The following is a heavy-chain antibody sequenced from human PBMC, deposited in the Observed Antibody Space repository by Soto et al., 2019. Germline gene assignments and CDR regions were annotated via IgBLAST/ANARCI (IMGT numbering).Heavy chain of an antibody. Sequence: LRLSCAASGFTFSSYGMHWVRQAPGKGLEWVAVISYDGSNKYYADSVKGRFTISRDNSKNTLYLQMNSLRAEDTAVYYCAKDHGLDYWGQGTTVTVSS. CDR2: ISYDGSNK. V-gene: IGHV3-30*18. CDR3: AKDHGLDY. J-gene: IGHJ4*03. D-gene: IGHD5-12*01. CDR1: GFTFSSYG.